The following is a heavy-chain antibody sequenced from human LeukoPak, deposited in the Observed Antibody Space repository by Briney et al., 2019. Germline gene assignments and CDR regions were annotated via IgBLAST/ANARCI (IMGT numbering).Heavy chain of an antibody. CDR1: GGSISSGGYY. J-gene: IGHJ4*02. CDR2: IYYSGST. D-gene: IGHD3-9*01. Sequence: PSETLSLTCTVSGGSISSGGYYWSWIRQRPGKGLEWIGYIYYSGSTYYNPSLKSRVTISVDTSKNQFSLKLSSVTAADTAVYYCARGSYDILTGYIVWGQGTLVTVSS. CDR3: ARGSYDILTGYIV. V-gene: IGHV4-31*03.